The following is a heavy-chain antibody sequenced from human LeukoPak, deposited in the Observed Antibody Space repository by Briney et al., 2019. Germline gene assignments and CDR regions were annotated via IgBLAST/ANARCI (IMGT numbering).Heavy chain of an antibody. Sequence: GESLKISCKGSGYSFTDYWISWVRQMPGKGLEWMGRIDPSDSCTNYSPSSQGHVTISADKSINTAYLQWSSLKASDTATYYCARHLSSGWYSDYWGQGTLVTVSS. D-gene: IGHD6-19*01. V-gene: IGHV5-10-1*01. CDR2: IDPSDSCT. CDR1: GYSFTDYW. CDR3: ARHLSSGWYSDY. J-gene: IGHJ4*02.